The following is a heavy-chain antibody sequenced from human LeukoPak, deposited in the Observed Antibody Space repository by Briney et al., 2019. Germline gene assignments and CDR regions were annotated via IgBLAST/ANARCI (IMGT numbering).Heavy chain of an antibody. V-gene: IGHV4-61*02. J-gene: IGHJ4*02. CDR2: IYISGST. CDR1: GGSISSGSYY. D-gene: IGHD2-8*02. Sequence: PSQTLSLTCTVSGGSISSGSYYWSWIRQPAGKGLEWIGRIYISGSTSYNPSLKSRVTISGDTSKNQFSLKLSSVTAADTAVYYCARGYWFYFDYWGQGTLVIVSS. CDR3: ARGYWFYFDY.